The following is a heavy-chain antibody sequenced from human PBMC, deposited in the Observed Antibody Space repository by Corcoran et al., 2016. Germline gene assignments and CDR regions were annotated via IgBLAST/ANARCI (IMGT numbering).Heavy chain of an antibody. CDR1: GFTFDDYA. D-gene: IGHD3-10*01. CDR2: ISWDGGST. J-gene: IGHJ6*02. V-gene: IGHV3-43D*03. CDR3: AKGPLVRGVIRDYYYYGMDV. Sequence: EVQLVESGGVVVQPGGSLRLSCAASGFTFDDYAMHWVRQAPGKGLEWVSLISWDGGSTYYADSVKGRFTISRDNSKNSLYLQMNSLRAEDTALYYCAKGPLVRGVIRDYYYYGMDVWGQGTTVTVSS.